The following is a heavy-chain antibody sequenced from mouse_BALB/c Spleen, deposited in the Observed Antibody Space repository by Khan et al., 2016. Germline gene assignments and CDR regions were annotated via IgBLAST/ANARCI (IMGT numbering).Heavy chain of an antibody. CDR2: ISSGSSTI. J-gene: IGHJ4*01. CDR3: ARKGDRNSYAMDY. CDR1: GFTFSSFG. Sequence: EVELVESGGGLVQPGGSRKLSCAASGFTFSSFGMHWVRQAPEKGLEWVAYISSGSSTIYYADTVKGRFTLSRANPKNTLFLHITSLRSEDSAMYYCARKGDRNSYAMDYWGQGTSVTVAS. D-gene: IGHD3-3*01. V-gene: IGHV5-17*02.